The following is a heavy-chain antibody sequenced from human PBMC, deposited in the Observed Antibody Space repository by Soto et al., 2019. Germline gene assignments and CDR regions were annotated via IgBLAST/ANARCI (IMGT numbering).Heavy chain of an antibody. J-gene: IGHJ4*02. Sequence: QLQLQESGPGLVKPSETLSLTCTVSGVSISSNTYYWVWIRQPPGKGLEWIGNIYYSGSTFYNLSLKSRVTISVDASKNQFSLKLSSVAAADTAVYSCARNILLPDYWGQGTLVIVSS. V-gene: IGHV4-39*01. CDR3: ARNILLPDY. CDR1: GVSISSNTYY. CDR2: IYYSGST.